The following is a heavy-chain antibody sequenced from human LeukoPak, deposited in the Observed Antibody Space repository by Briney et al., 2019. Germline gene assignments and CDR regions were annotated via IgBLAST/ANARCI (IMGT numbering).Heavy chain of an antibody. CDR1: GYTFTSYY. CDR2: INPSGGST. Sequence: ASVKVSCKASGYTFTSYYMHWVRQAPGQGLEWMGIINPSGGSTSYAQKLQGRVTMTTDRSTSTAYMGLSSLRSEDTAVYYCARARVGAENAFDIWGQGTMVTVSS. D-gene: IGHD1-26*01. V-gene: IGHV1-46*01. CDR3: ARARVGAENAFDI. J-gene: IGHJ3*02.